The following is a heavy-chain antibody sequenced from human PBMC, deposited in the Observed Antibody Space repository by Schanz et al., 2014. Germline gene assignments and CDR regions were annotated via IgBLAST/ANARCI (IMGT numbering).Heavy chain of an antibody. CDR2: IYYSGST. CDR1: GGSIRTYF. V-gene: IGHV4-59*08. J-gene: IGHJ4*02. D-gene: IGHD1-20*01. CDR3: ARLGITGTTVFY. Sequence: QVQLQESGPGLVKPSETLSLTCSVSGGSIRTYFWAWIRQPPGKGLEWIGFIYYSGSTNYNPSLKSRATKPVDMSKNQSALTLNPVTAADTAVYYCARLGITGTTVFYWGQGTLVTVSS.